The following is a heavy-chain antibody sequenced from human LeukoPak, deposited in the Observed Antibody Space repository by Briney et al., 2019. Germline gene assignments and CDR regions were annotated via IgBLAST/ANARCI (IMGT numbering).Heavy chain of an antibody. D-gene: IGHD6-19*01. V-gene: IGHV4-4*07. CDR1: GGSISSYY. CDR2: IYTSGST. J-gene: IGHJ6*02. CDR3: ARSGYSSGWYVPYYYYGMDV. Sequence: SETLSLTCTVSGGSISSYYWSWIRQPAGKGLEWIGRIYTSGSTNYNPSLKSRVTMSVDTSKNQFSLKLSSVTAADTAVYYCARSGYSSGWYVPYYYYGMDVWGQGTTVTVSS.